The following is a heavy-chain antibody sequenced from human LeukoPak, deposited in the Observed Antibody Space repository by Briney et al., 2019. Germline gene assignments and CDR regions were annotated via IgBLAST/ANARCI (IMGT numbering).Heavy chain of an antibody. J-gene: IGHJ6*03. CDR1: GGSTSSYY. Sequence: SETLSLTCTVSGGSTSSYYWSWIRQPAGKGLEWIGRIYTSGSTNYNPSLKSRVTMSVDTSKNQFSLKLSSVTAADTAVYYCARDLVLSVPAAIDYMDVWGKGTTVTVSS. D-gene: IGHD2-2*01. CDR3: ARDLVLSVPAAIDYMDV. V-gene: IGHV4-4*07. CDR2: IYTSGST.